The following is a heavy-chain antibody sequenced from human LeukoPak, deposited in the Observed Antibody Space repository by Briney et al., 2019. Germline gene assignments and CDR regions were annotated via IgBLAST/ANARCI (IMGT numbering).Heavy chain of an antibody. D-gene: IGHD4-17*01. V-gene: IGHV3-30-3*01. J-gene: IGHJ4*02. CDR2: IPYDGSNK. CDR1: GFTFSSYA. Sequence: PGGSLRLSCAASGFTFSSYAMHWVRQAPGKGLEWVAVIPYDGSNKYYADSVKGRFTISRDNSKNTLYLQMNSLRAEDTAVYYCARKHDYVYYFDYWGQGTLVTVSS. CDR3: ARKHDYVYYFDY.